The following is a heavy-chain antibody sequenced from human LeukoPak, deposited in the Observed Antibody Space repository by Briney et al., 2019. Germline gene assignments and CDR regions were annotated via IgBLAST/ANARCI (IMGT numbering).Heavy chain of an antibody. D-gene: IGHD3-9*01. J-gene: IGHJ5*02. Sequence: AGGSLRLSCAASGFIFSSYAMDWARQAPEKGLEWVSGISGGGVSTYYADSVKGRFTISRDNAKNSLSLQLNSLRAEDTAVYYCAKGGLRYGYWFDHWGQGTLVTVSS. V-gene: IGHV3-23*01. CDR1: GFIFSSYA. CDR3: AKGGLRYGYWFDH. CDR2: ISGGGVST.